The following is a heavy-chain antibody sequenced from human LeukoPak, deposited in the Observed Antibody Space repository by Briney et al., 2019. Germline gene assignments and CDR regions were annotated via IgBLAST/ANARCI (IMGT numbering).Heavy chain of an antibody. Sequence: SSETLSLTCAVYGGSFSGYYWSWIRQPPGKGLEWIGEINHSGSTNYNPSLKSRVTISVDTSKNQFSLKLSSVTAADTAVYYCARGLGCSSTGCYVGNIEKNNWFDPWGQGTLVTVSS. CDR2: INHSGST. D-gene: IGHD2-2*01. V-gene: IGHV4-34*01. J-gene: IGHJ5*02. CDR1: GGSFSGYY. CDR3: ARGLGCSSTGCYVGNIEKNNWFDP.